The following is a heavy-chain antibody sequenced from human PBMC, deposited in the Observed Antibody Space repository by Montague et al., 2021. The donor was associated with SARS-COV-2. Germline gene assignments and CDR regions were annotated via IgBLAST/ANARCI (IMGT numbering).Heavy chain of an antibody. CDR1: GGSISSYY. D-gene: IGHD3-10*01. Sequence: SETLSLTCTVSGGSISSYYWSWIRQPAGKGLEWIGRIYTSGSTNYNPSLKSRVTMSVDTSKNQFSLKLSSVTAADTAVYYCARDNPVLWFGGTYGFDIWGQGTMVTVSS. CDR3: ARDNPVLWFGGTYGFDI. V-gene: IGHV4-4*07. CDR2: IYTSGST. J-gene: IGHJ3*02.